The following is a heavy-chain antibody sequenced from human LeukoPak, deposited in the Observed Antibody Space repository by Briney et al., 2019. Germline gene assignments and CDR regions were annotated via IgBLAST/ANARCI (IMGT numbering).Heavy chain of an antibody. D-gene: IGHD1-7*01. V-gene: IGHV3-66*01. CDR1: GFTVSTNY. J-gene: IGHJ4*02. Sequence: RPGGSLRLSCAASGFTVSTNYMSWVRQAPGRGLEWVSVIYSGGNTYYADSVKGRFTISRDNSKNTLYLQMNSLRADDTAVYYCARDSGTTMGYFDYWGQGTLVTVSS. CDR2: IYSGGNT. CDR3: ARDSGTTMGYFDY.